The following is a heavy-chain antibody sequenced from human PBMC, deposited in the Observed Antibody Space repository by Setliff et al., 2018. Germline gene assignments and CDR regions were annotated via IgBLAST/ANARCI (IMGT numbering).Heavy chain of an antibody. J-gene: IGHJ6*03. Sequence: SETLSLTCTVSGGSISSYYWSWIRQPAGKGLEWIGHIYIGGSANYNPSLKSRVTMSIDTSKNQFSLKLNSVTAADMAVYYCAREQWLDPPGYYYMDVWAKRTTVTVSS. D-gene: IGHD6-19*01. CDR1: GGSISSYY. V-gene: IGHV4-4*07. CDR3: AREQWLDPPGYYYMDV. CDR2: IYIGGSA.